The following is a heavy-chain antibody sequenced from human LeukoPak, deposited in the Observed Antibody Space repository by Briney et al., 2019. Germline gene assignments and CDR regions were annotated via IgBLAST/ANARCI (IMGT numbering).Heavy chain of an antibody. V-gene: IGHV4-59*12. CDR1: GSSISSYY. CDR3: ARDRH. CDR2: IYYSGST. Sequence: SETLSLTCTVSGSSISSYYWSWIRQPPGKGLEWIGYIYYSGSTNYNPSLKSRVTISVDTSKNQFSLKLSSVTAADTAVYYCARDRHWGQGTLVTVSS. J-gene: IGHJ4*02.